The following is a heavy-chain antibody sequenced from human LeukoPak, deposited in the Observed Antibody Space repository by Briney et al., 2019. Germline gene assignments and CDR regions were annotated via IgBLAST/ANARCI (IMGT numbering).Heavy chain of an antibody. J-gene: IGHJ4*02. D-gene: IGHD3-16*01. CDR2: INADGTVT. Sequence: TGGSLRLSCAASRFTFSSYYMHWVRQAPGKGLVWVSHINADGTVTDYADSVKGRFTISRDNAKNTLYLQMNNLRTDDTAVYYCGRGGPPYAVDHCGQGTLVTVSS. CDR1: RFTFSSYY. V-gene: IGHV3-74*01. CDR3: GRGGPPYAVDH.